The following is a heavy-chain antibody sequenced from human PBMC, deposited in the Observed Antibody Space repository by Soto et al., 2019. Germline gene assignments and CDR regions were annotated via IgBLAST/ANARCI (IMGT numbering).Heavy chain of an antibody. Sequence: PGGSLRLSCAASGFTVNSNHMSWVRQAPGKGLEWVSVILDSGDTNYADSVKGRFTISRDNSNNALYLQMNSLRAEDTAIYYCARYCTSSSCQKAKGGMDVWGQGTAVTVSS. CDR2: ILDSGDT. J-gene: IGHJ6*02. D-gene: IGHD2-2*01. V-gene: IGHV3-53*01. CDR3: ARYCTSSSCQKAKGGMDV. CDR1: GFTVNSNH.